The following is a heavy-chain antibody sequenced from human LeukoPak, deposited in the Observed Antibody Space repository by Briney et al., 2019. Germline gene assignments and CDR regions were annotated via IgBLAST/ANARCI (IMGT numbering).Heavy chain of an antibody. Sequence: RASVKVSCKASGFTFTSSAVQWVRQARGQRLEWIGWIVVGSGNTNYAQKFQERVTITRDMSTSTAYMELRSLRSDDTAVYYCARCEREDSSGREDYWGQGTLVTVSS. CDR1: GFTFTSSA. CDR3: ARCEREDSSGREDY. J-gene: IGHJ4*02. CDR2: IVVGSGNT. V-gene: IGHV1-58*01. D-gene: IGHD3-22*01.